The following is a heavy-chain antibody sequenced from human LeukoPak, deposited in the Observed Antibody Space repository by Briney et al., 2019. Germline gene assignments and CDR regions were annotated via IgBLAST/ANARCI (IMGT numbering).Heavy chain of an antibody. CDR3: AKAGASIFGVVIPHCDY. V-gene: IGHV3-30*02. CDR2: IRYDGSNK. D-gene: IGHD3-3*01. J-gene: IGHJ4*02. CDR1: GFTFSSYG. Sequence: PGGSLRLSCAASGFTFSSYGMHWVRQAPGKGLEWVAFIRYDGSNKYYADSVKGRFTISRDNSKNTLYLQMNSLRAEDTAVYYCAKAGASIFGVVIPHCDYWGQGTLVTVSS.